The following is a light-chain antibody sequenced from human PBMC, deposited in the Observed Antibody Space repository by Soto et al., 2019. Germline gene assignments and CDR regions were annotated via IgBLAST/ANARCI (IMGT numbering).Light chain of an antibody. CDR3: QQSYSTTWT. J-gene: IGKJ1*01. CDR2: AAS. CDR1: QSISSY. Sequence: DIQMTQSPSSLSASVGDRVTITCRASQSISSYLNWYQQKPGKAPKLLIYAASSLQSGVPSRFSGSGSGIDVTLTISSLHPEDFVNYYCQQSYSTTWTFGQGTKVEIK. V-gene: IGKV1-39*01.